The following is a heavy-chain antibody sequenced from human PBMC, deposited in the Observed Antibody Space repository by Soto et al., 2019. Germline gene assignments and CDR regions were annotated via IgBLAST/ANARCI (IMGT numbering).Heavy chain of an antibody. V-gene: IGHV3-11*06. Sequence: RRLSCAASGFTFSDYYMSWIRQAPGKGLEWVSYISSSSSYTNYADSVKGRFTISRDNAKNSLYLQMNSLRAEDTAVYYCASGGSYPYYYYGMDVWGQGTTVTVSS. J-gene: IGHJ6*02. CDR3: ASGGSYPYYYYGMDV. CDR2: ISSSSSYT. CDR1: GFTFSDYY. D-gene: IGHD1-26*01.